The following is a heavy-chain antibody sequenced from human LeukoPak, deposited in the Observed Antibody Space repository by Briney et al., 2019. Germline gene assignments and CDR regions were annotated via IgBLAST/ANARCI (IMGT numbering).Heavy chain of an antibody. D-gene: IGHD3-22*01. Sequence: GESLKISCKGSGNSFTSFWIGWVRQMPGKGLEWMGIIHPGDSDTRYSPSFKGQVTMLADKSISTAYLQWSSLKASDTAMYYCARHVGSDDSPGYYSLAYFYMDVWGKGTTVTVSS. V-gene: IGHV5-51*01. J-gene: IGHJ6*03. CDR2: IHPGDSDT. CDR3: ARHVGSDDSPGYYSLAYFYMDV. CDR1: GNSFTSFW.